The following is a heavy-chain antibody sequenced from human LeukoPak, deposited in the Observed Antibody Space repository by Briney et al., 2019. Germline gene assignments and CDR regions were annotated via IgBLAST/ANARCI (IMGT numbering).Heavy chain of an antibody. Sequence: GGSLRLSCAASGFTFSSYAMHWVRQAPGKGLEGVAVISYDGSNKYYADSVKGRFTISRDNSKNTLYLQMNSLRAEDTAVYYCARDHQVVVVAATRYYGMDVWGQGTTVTVSS. CDR3: ARDHQVVVVAATRYYGMDV. CDR1: GFTFSSYA. J-gene: IGHJ6*02. D-gene: IGHD2-15*01. V-gene: IGHV3-30*04. CDR2: ISYDGSNK.